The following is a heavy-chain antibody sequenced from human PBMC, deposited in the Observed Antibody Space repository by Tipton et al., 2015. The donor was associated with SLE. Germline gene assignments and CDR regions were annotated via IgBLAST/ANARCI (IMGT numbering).Heavy chain of an antibody. Sequence: TLSLTCTVSGASIVSTTYYWGWIRQPPGKGLEWIGYIYYSGTTNYNPSLKGRVTISVDTSKNQFSLRLNSVTAADTAVYYCARDEYRYDTTGYHLLGHFDFWGQGTLVTVSS. CDR3: ARDEYRYDTTGYHLLGHFDF. CDR1: GASIVSTTYY. J-gene: IGHJ4*02. V-gene: IGHV4-61*05. D-gene: IGHD3-22*01. CDR2: IYYSGTT.